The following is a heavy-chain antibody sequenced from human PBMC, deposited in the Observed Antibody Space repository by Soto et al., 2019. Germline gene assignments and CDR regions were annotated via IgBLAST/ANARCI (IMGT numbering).Heavy chain of an antibody. CDR3: TRVRLGSSRSSDY. CDR2: IKNKANSYTT. V-gene: IGHV3-72*01. Sequence: EVQLVESGGGLVQPEGSLRLSCAASGFTFSDHYMDWVRQAPGKGLEWVGRIKNKANSYTTEYAAPVKGRFIISRDDSKNSVVLQMNRLKTDDTAVYYWTRVRLGSSRSSDYLGQGILVTVSS. D-gene: IGHD6-19*01. J-gene: IGHJ4*02. CDR1: GFTFSDHY.